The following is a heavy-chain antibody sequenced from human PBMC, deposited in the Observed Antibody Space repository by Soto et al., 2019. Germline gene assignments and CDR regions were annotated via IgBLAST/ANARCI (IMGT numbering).Heavy chain of an antibody. Sequence: SETLSLTCTVSGDSMSSYYWNWIRQPAGKGLEWIGRISATGRTSYMSSLKSRITLSLDTSKNQFSLHLKFVTAADTAVYFCARDQSGAADIWGQGTMVTVSS. D-gene: IGHD7-27*01. J-gene: IGHJ3*02. CDR2: ISATGRT. CDR1: GDSMSSYY. V-gene: IGHV4-4*07. CDR3: ARDQSGAADI.